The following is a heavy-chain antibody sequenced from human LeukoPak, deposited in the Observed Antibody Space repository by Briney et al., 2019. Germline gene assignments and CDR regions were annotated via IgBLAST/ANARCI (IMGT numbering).Heavy chain of an antibody. D-gene: IGHD3-10*01. V-gene: IGHV4-39*07. CDR1: GGSISSINYY. CDR2: IYYSGST. J-gene: IGHJ4*02. CDR3: ARGTMVREGHISYFDY. Sequence: PSETLSLTCTVSGGSISSINYYWGWIRQPPGKGLEWIGSIYYSGSTYYNPSLKSRVTISVDTSKNQFSLKLSSVTAADTAVYYCARGTMVREGHISYFDYWGQGTLVTVSS.